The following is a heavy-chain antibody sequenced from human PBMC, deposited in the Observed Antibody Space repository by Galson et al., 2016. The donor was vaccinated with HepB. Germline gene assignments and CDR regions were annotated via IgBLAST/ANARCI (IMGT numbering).Heavy chain of an antibody. D-gene: IGHD3-22*01. CDR1: GFTFDDYA. J-gene: IGHJ3*02. V-gene: IGHV3-9*01. Sequence: SLRLSCAASGFTFDDYAMHWVRQAPGKGLEWVSGISWNSGSIGYADSMKGRFTISRDNAKNSLYLQMNSLRAEDTALYYCAKDMRSSGYYHGAFDIWGQGTMVTVSS. CDR2: ISWNSGSI. CDR3: AKDMRSSGYYHGAFDI.